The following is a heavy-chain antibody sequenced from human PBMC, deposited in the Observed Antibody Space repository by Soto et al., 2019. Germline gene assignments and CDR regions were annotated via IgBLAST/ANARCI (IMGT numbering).Heavy chain of an antibody. CDR3: ARAAYYYESSGYYPGXY. CDR2: INAGNGNT. V-gene: IGHV1-3*01. D-gene: IGHD3-22*01. CDR1: GYTFTSYA. Sequence: ASVKVSCKASGYTFTSYAMHWVRQAPGQRLEWMGWINAGNGNTKYSQKFQGRVTITRDTSASTAYMELSSLRSEDTAVYYCARAAYYYESSGYYPGXYWGQGTLVTSPQ. J-gene: IGHJ4*02.